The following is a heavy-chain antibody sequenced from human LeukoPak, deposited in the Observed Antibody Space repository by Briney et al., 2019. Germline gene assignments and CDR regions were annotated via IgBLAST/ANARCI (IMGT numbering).Heavy chain of an antibody. CDR3: ARAPVTSCRGAFCYPFDL. V-gene: IGHV3-23*01. D-gene: IGHD2-21*01. J-gene: IGHJ4*02. CDR2: TSSSDDGT. Sequence: GGSLRLSCAASGFPLSSYAMSWVRQVPGKGLEWVSATSSSDDGTYHADSVRGRFTIYRDNFRNTLYLQMDRLRVEDAALYYCARAPVTSCRGAFCYPFDLWGQGVLVTVSS. CDR1: GFPLSSYA.